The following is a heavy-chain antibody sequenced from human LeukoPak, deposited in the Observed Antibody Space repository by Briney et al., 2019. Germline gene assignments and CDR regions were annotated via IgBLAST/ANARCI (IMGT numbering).Heavy chain of an antibody. CDR3: ARDRRDWGYYYYMDV. V-gene: IGHV1-46*01. Sequence: GASVKVSCKASGYTFTSYYMHWVRQAPGQGLEWMGIINPSGGSTSYAQKFQGRVTMTRDMSTSTVYMELSSLGSEDTAVHYCARDRRDWGYYYYMDVWGKGTTVTVSS. J-gene: IGHJ6*03. CDR1: GYTFTSYY. CDR2: INPSGGST. D-gene: IGHD3-16*01.